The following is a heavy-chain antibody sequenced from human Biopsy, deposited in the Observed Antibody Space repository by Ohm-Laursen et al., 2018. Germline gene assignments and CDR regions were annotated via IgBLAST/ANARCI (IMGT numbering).Heavy chain of an antibody. CDR1: GFTLNNHG. D-gene: IGHD5-18*01. J-gene: IGHJ4*02. CDR3: ARDPRDTALGIFDY. Sequence: SLRLSCTASGFTLNNHGMHWVRQAPGKGLEWVAVIWFDETNKHYANSVKGRFTISRDNSKNMLYLQMNTLRDADTAVYYCARDPRDTALGIFDYWDLGTLVTVSS. V-gene: IGHV3-33*01. CDR2: IWFDETNK.